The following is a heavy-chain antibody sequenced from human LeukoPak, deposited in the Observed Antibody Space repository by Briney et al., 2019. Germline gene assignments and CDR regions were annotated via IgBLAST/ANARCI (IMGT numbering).Heavy chain of an antibody. D-gene: IGHD2-15*01. J-gene: IGHJ4*02. CDR2: IYHSGST. Sequence: SETLSLTCAVSGGSISSGGYSWSWIRQPPGKGLEWIGYIYHSGSTYYNPSLKSRVTIPVDRSKNQFSLKLSSVTAADTAVYYCARADSRYFDYWGQGTLVTVSS. V-gene: IGHV4-30-2*01. CDR1: GGSISSGGYS. CDR3: ARADSRYFDY.